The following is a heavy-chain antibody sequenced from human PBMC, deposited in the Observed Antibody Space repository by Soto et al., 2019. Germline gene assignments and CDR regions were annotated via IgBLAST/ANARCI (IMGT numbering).Heavy chain of an antibody. CDR2: LYTGGST. Sequence: EVQVVESGGRLVQPGGSLRLSCAASGFTVSSNYMSWVRQAPGKGLEWVSVLYTGGSTYYADSVNGRFTISRHNSENTLYLHMNSLRVEDTAVYYCARGDLTDVWGKGTTVTVSS. J-gene: IGHJ6*04. CDR3: ARGDLTDV. V-gene: IGHV3-53*04. CDR1: GFTVSSNY.